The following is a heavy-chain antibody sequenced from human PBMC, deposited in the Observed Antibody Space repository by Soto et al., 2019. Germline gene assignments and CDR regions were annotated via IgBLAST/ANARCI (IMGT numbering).Heavy chain of an antibody. CDR2: INAANGNT. CDR1: GYTFTSHA. D-gene: IGHD3-10*01. CDR3: AKSGATTPGNWFAP. V-gene: IGHV1-3*01. J-gene: IGHJ5*02. Sequence: QVHLVQSGAEVEKPGASVKVSCEASGYTFTSHAIHWVRQAPGQRLEWMGWINAANGNTKYSQEFQGRVTFTRDTSASTAYRELNTLPSEDTALYSCAKSGATTPGNWFAPWGQGTLVTVPS.